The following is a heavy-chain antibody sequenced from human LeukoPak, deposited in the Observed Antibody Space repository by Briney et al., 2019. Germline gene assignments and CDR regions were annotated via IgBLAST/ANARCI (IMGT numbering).Heavy chain of an antibody. V-gene: IGHV3-7*01. Sequence: GGSLRLSCAASGFTFSSYWMSWVRQAPGKGLEWVATIKQDGSEKDFVDSVKGRFTISRDNAKNSLYLQMNSLRAEDAALYYCARVGYYYHYWGQGTLVTVSS. CDR3: ARVGYYYHY. CDR1: GFTFSSYW. J-gene: IGHJ4*02. CDR2: IKQDGSEK. D-gene: IGHD3-22*01.